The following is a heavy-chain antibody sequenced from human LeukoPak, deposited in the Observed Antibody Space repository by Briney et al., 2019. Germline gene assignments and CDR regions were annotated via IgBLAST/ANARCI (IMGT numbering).Heavy chain of an antibody. V-gene: IGHV3-7*03. D-gene: IGHD3-3*01. CDR3: ARDVLGRSGEQLDY. Sequence: QSGGSLRLSCATSGFTFSTYWMTWVRQAPGEGLEWVANIKQDGSQKYYVDSVKGRFTISRDNAKNSLYLQMNSLRVEDTAVYYCARDVLGRSGEQLDYWGQGTLVTVSS. CDR2: IKQDGSQK. CDR1: GFTFSTYW. J-gene: IGHJ4*02.